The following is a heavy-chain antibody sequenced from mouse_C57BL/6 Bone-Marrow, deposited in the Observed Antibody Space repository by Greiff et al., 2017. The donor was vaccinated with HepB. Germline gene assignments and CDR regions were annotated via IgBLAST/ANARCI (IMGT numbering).Heavy chain of an antibody. D-gene: IGHD1-1*01. CDR3: ASRSYCYWYFDV. CDR1: GYSITSGYD. CDR2: ISYSGST. V-gene: IGHV3-1*01. Sequence: EVQLQESGPGMVKPSQSLSLTCTVTGYSITSGYDWHWIRHFPGNKLEWMGYISYSGSTNYNPSLKSRISITHDTSKNHFFLKLNSVTTEDTATYYCASRSYCYWYFDVWGTGTTVTVSS. J-gene: IGHJ1*03.